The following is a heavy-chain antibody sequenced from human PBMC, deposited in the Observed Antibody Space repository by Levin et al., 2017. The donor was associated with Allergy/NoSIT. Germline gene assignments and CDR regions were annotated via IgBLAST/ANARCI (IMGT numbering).Heavy chain of an antibody. Sequence: PGGSLRLSCATSGFIFSDYYMSWIRQAPGKGLEWFSYISPSGSTIYYAESVKGRFTISRDNAKNSLYLQMNSLRAEDTAVYYCARPYSDYEPHFEYWGQGTLVTVSS. CDR1: GFIFSDYY. CDR3: ARPYSDYEPHFEY. CDR2: ISPSGSTI. V-gene: IGHV3-11*01. J-gene: IGHJ4*02. D-gene: IGHD5-12*01.